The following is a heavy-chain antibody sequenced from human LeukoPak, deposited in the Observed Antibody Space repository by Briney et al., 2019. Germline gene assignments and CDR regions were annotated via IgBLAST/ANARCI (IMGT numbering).Heavy chain of an antibody. CDR1: GGSISSYY. J-gene: IGHJ4*02. Sequence: SETLSLTCTVSGGSISSYYWSWIRQPAEKGLEWIGRIYTSGSTNYNPSLKSRVTMSVDTSKNQFSLKLSTVTAADTAVYYCARTYYYDSSGYFDYWGQGTLVTVSS. D-gene: IGHD3-22*01. V-gene: IGHV4-4*07. CDR3: ARTYYYDSSGYFDY. CDR2: IYTSGST.